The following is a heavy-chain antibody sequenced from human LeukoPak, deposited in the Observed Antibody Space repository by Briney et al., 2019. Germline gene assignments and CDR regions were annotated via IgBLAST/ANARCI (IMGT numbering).Heavy chain of an antibody. D-gene: IGHD3-22*01. J-gene: IGHJ1*01. CDR2: TYYRSKWYN. CDR1: GDSVSSNSAA. V-gene: IGHV6-1*01. Sequence: SQTLSLTCAISGDSVSSNSAAWNWIRQSPSRGLERLGRTYYRSKWYNDYAVSVKSRITINPDTSKNQFSLQLNSVTPEDTAVYYCARDGDYYDSSGPRGYFQHWGQGTLVTVSS. CDR3: ARDGDYYDSSGPRGYFQH.